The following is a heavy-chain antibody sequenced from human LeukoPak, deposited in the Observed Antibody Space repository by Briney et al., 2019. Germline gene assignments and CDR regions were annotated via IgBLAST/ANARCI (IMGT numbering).Heavy chain of an antibody. CDR1: GGSVRSYY. CDR2: IYYSGST. J-gene: IGHJ4*02. D-gene: IGHD6-19*01. V-gene: IGHV4-59*02. Sequence: PSETLSLTCTVSGGSVRSYYWSWIRQPPGKGLEWIGYIYYSGSTNYNPSLKSRVTISVDTSKNQFSLKLSSVTAADTAVYYCARVSGSGIFDYWGQGTLVTVSS. CDR3: ARVSGSGIFDY.